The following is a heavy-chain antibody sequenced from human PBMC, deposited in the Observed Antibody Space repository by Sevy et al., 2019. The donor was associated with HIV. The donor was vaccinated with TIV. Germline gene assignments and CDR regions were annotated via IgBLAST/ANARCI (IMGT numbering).Heavy chain of an antibody. V-gene: IGHV3-30-3*01. CDR1: GFTFSTYA. CDR3: ARDKDSSSWTLDY. J-gene: IGHJ4*02. Sequence: GESLKISCAASGFTFSTYAMHWVRQAPGKGLEWVAVISYDGSNNYYADSVKGRFTISRDNSKNTLYLQMNSLRAEDTAVFYCARDKDSSSWTLDYWGQGTLVTVSS. CDR2: ISYDGSNN. D-gene: IGHD6-13*01.